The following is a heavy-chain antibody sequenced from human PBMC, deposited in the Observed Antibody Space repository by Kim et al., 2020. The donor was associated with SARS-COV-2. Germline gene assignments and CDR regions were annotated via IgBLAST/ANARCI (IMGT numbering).Heavy chain of an antibody. J-gene: IGHJ4*02. CDR3: VRDLTYNYAY. Sequence: YENSVKGRFTISRDHSKSTLYLQMNSLRAEDTAVYYCVRDLTYNYAYWGQGTLVTVSS. V-gene: IGHV3-33*01. D-gene: IGHD5-18*01.